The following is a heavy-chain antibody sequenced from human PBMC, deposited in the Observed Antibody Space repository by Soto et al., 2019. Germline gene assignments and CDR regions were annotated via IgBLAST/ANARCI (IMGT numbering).Heavy chain of an antibody. J-gene: IGHJ6*02. D-gene: IGHD3-10*01. CDR2: IDWDDDK. V-gene: IGHV2-70*01. Sequence: SGPTLVNPTQTLTLTCTFSGFSLSTSGMCVSWIRQPPGKALEWLALIDWDDDKYYSTSLKTRLTISKDTSKNQVVLTMTNMDPVDTATYYCARIQAGYYYGSGSPDYGMDVWGQGTTVTVSS. CDR1: GFSLSTSGMC. CDR3: ARIQAGYYYGSGSPDYGMDV.